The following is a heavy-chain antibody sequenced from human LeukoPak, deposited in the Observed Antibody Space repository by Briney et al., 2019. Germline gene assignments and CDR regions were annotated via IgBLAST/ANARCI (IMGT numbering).Heavy chain of an antibody. CDR1: GFTFSSYA. D-gene: IGHD3-10*01. CDR2: MSGGGTDS. V-gene: IGHV3-23*01. J-gene: IGHJ4*02. Sequence: GSLRLSCAASGFTFSSYAVSWVRQAPGKGLEWVSAMSGGGTDSYYADSVKGRFTISRDNSKNTLYLQMNRLRAEDTALYFCAKGLYHYYGSGSFTLDYWGQGTQVTVSS. CDR3: AKGLYHYYGSGSFTLDY.